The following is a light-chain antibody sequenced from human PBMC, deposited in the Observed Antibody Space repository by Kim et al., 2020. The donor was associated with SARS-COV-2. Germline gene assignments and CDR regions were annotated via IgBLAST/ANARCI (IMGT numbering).Light chain of an antibody. CDR3: QQSYSTPYT. CDR2: AAS. J-gene: IGKJ2*01. CDR1: QSISSY. Sequence: DIQMTQSPSSLSASVGDRVTITCRASQSISSYLNWYQQKPGKAPKLLIYAASSLQSGVPSRFSGSGSGTDFTLTISSLQPEDFATYYCQQSYSTPYTFGQGTELE. V-gene: IGKV1-39*01.